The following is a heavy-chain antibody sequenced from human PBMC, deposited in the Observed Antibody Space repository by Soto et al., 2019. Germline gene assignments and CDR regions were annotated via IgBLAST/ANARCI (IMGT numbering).Heavy chain of an antibody. J-gene: IGHJ3*02. V-gene: IGHV3-23*01. CDR1: VFIFSSYD. CDR3: AKATATSGGAFEI. D-gene: IGHD1-1*01. Sequence: WWSLRLCCAVSVFIFSSYDMSWFRQAPGKGLEWVSTILVGGSTHYEDSVKGRFTISRDTSKNTVYLQMNSLTAGDTAFYYCAKATATSGGAFEIYGQGTMVTVSS. CDR2: ILVGGST.